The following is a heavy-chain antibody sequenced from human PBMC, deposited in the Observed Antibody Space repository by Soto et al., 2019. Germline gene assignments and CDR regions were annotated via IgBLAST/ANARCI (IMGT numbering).Heavy chain of an antibody. D-gene: IGHD2-21*01. J-gene: IGHJ1*01. CDR3: AKDRGTCGRGGCYGHFHL. CDR1: GYSFTSYW. CDR2: IYPGDSDT. V-gene: IGHV5-51*01. Sequence: GESLKISCKGSGYSFTSYWIGWVRQMPGKGLEWMGIIYPGDSDTRYSPSFQGQVTISADKSISTAYLQWSSLKASDTAMYYCAKDRGTCGRGGCYGHFHLWGQGTPVTVSS.